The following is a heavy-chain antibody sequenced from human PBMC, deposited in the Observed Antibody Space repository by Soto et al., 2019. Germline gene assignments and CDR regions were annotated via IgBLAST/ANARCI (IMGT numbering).Heavy chain of an antibody. CDR3: ALEHRDGYNYAFDI. CDR2: IIPIFGTA. CDR1: GSTCSSYA. Sequence: SVKVSCKASGSTCSSYAISRVRQAPGQGLEWMGGIIPIFGTANYAQKFQGRVTITADESTSTAYMELSSLRSEDTAVYYCALEHRDGYNYAFDIWGQGTMVTVSS. D-gene: IGHD5-12*01. J-gene: IGHJ3*02. V-gene: IGHV1-69*13.